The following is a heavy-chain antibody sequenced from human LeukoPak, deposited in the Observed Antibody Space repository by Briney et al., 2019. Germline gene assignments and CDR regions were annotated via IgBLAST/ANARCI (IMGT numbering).Heavy chain of an antibody. J-gene: IGHJ5*02. CDR1: GGSFSGYY. V-gene: IGHV4-34*01. CDR3: ARRVIAAAAANWFDP. Sequence: PSETLSLTCAVYGGSFSGYYWSWIRQPPGKGLEWIGEINHSGSTNYNSSLKSRVTISVDTSKNQFSLNLSSVTAADTAVYYCARRVIAAAAANWFDPWGQGTLVTVSS. D-gene: IGHD6-13*01. CDR2: INHSGST.